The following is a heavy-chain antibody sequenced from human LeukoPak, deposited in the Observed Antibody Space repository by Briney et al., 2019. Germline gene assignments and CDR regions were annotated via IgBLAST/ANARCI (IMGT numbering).Heavy chain of an antibody. CDR2: ISGSGGST. J-gene: IGHJ4*02. D-gene: IGHD2-2*01. CDR1: GFTFSSYA. CDR3: AKVRGRYCSSTSCYENDY. V-gene: IGHV3-23*01. Sequence: GSLRLSCAASGFTFSSYAMSWVRQAPGKGLEWVSAISGSGGSTYYADSVKGRFTISRDNSKNTLYLQMNSLRAEDTAVYYCAKVRGRYCSSTSCYENDYWGQGTLVTVSS.